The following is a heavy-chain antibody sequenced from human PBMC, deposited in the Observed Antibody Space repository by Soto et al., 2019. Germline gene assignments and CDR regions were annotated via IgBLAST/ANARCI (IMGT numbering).Heavy chain of an antibody. CDR2: VFYTGFT. Sequence: PSETLSLTCAVSGASISGSYYYFSLLLHSPGKGPEWIGSVFYTGFTSYNPSLESRVSVSVDTSKSQFSLKLSAVTAADTAVYYCATSQKGYNWNYFDHWGQGALVTVSS. CDR3: ATSQKGYNWNYFDH. D-gene: IGHD1-20*01. CDR1: GASISGSYYY. J-gene: IGHJ4*02. V-gene: IGHV4-39*01.